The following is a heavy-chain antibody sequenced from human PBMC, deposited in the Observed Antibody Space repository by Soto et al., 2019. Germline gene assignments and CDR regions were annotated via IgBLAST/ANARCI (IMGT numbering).Heavy chain of an antibody. CDR2: ISYDGSNK. D-gene: IGHD3-9*01. CDR3: AKDRRITILYYFDY. CDR1: GFTFSSYG. J-gene: IGHJ4*02. Sequence: GGSLRISCAASGFTFSSYGMHWVRPAPGKGLEWVAVISYDGSNKYYADSVKGRFTISRDNSKNTLYLQMNSLRAEDTAVYYCAKDRRITILYYFDYWGQGTLVTVSS. V-gene: IGHV3-30*18.